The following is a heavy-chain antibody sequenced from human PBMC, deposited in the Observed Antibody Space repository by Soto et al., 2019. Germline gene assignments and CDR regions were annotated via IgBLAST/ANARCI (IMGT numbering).Heavy chain of an antibody. D-gene: IGHD2-2*01. CDR2: ISGSGGST. V-gene: IGHV3-23*01. CDR1: GFTFSSYA. Sequence: GGSLRLSCAASGFTFSSYAMSWVRQAPGKGLEWVSAISGSGGSTYYADSVKGRFTISRDNSKNTLYLQMNSLRAEDTAVYYCAKDVVDCSSTSCYGPAAFDIWGRGT. CDR3: AKDVVDCSSTSCYGPAAFDI. J-gene: IGHJ3*02.